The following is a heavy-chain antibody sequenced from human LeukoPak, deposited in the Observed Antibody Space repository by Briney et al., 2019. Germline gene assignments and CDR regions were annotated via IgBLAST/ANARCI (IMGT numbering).Heavy chain of an antibody. D-gene: IGHD5-12*01. V-gene: IGHV1-69*13. CDR2: IIPIFGTA. CDR3: AREGGYDLSIVLDP. J-gene: IGHJ5*02. Sequence: SVKVSCTASGGTFSSYAISWVRQAPGQGLEWMGGIIPIFGTANYAQKFQGRVTITADESTSTAYMELSSLRSEDTAVYYCAREGGYDLSIVLDPWGQGTLVTVSS. CDR1: GGTFSSYA.